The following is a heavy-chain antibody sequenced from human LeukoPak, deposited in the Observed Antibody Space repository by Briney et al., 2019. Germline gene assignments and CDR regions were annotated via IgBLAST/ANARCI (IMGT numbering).Heavy chain of an antibody. J-gene: IGHJ4*02. CDR3: AKWGDYDVLTGYYVSDY. CDR2: ITGSGSGI. Sequence: GGSLRLSCAASGFTFSNYAMSWVRQAPGKGLEWVSAITGSGSGIYYADSMKSRFTISRDNSKNTQYLQINSLRAEDTAVYYCAKWGDYDVLTGYYVSDYWGQGTLVTVSS. D-gene: IGHD3-9*01. V-gene: IGHV3-23*01. CDR1: GFTFSNYA.